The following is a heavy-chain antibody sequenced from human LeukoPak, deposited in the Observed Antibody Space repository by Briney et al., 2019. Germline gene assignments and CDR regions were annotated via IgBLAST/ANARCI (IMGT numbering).Heavy chain of an antibody. CDR2: INHSGST. V-gene: IGHV4-34*01. CDR1: GGSFSGYY. CDR3: ARVGEAVAGIDY. D-gene: IGHD6-19*01. Sequence: SETLSLTCAVYGGSFSGYYWSWIRQPPGKGLEWIGEINHSGSTNYNPSLKSRVTISVDTSKNQFSLKLGSVTAADTAVYYCARVGEAVAGIDYWGQGTLVTVSS. J-gene: IGHJ4*02.